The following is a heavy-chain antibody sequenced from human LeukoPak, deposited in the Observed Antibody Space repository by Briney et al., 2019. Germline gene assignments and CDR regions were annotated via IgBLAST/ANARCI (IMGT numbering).Heavy chain of an antibody. CDR3: ARAPEWLIFDY. V-gene: IGHV3-53*04. CDR1: GFTVSSNY. CDR2: IYSGGST. D-gene: IGHD6-19*01. J-gene: IGHJ4*02. Sequence: GGSLTLSCAASGFTVSSNYMSWVRQAPGKGLEWVSVIYSGGSTYYADSVKGRFTISRHNPKNTLYLQMNSLRAEDTAVYYCARAPEWLIFDYWGQGTLVTVSS.